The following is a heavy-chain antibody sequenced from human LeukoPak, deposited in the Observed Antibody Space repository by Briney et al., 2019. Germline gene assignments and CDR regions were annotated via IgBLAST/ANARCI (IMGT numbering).Heavy chain of an antibody. CDR2: IIPIFGTA. J-gene: IGHJ4*02. D-gene: IGHD3-16*01. Sequence: ASVKVSCKASGGTFSSYAISWVRQAPAQGLDWMGGIIPIFGTANYAHKFQGRVTITTDESTSTAYMELSSLRSEDTAVYYCARAARGDELFDYWGQGTLVTVSS. CDR3: ARAARGDELFDY. V-gene: IGHV1-69*05. CDR1: GGTFSSYA.